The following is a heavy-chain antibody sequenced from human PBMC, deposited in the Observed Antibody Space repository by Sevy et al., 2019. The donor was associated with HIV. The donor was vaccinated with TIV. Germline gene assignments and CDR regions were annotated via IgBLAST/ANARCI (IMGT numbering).Heavy chain of an antibody. D-gene: IGHD2-8*01. CDR3: ARGGCTKPDGC. V-gene: IGHV3-23*01. CDR1: GFTFSKYS. Sequence: GGSLRLSCAASGFTFSKYSMSWVRQPPGKGLEWVSTLSFGCGEINYADSVKGRFTISRDNSKSSVFLQMNNLRPEDTAVFYCARGGCTKPDGCWGRGSLVTVSS. J-gene: IGHJ4*02. CDR2: LSFGCGEI.